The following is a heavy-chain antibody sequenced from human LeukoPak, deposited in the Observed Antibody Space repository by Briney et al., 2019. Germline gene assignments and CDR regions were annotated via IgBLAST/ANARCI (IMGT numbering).Heavy chain of an antibody. Sequence: PGRSLRLSCAASGFTFSSYAMHWVRQAPGKGLEWVAVISYDGSNKYYADSVKGRFTISRDNAKNSLYLQMNSLRAEDTAVYYCARDPNIVVVPAATPGGFDYWGQGTLVTVSS. V-gene: IGHV3-30-3*01. CDR2: ISYDGSNK. J-gene: IGHJ4*02. D-gene: IGHD2-2*01. CDR3: ARDPNIVVVPAATPGGFDY. CDR1: GFTFSSYA.